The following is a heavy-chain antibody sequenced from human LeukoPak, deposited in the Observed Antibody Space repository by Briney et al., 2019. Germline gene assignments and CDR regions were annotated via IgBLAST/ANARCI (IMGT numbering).Heavy chain of an antibody. CDR3: ASGSVYCSGGSCYDWFDP. D-gene: IGHD2-15*01. CDR2: TYYRSKWYN. Sequence: SQTLSLTCAISGDSVSSNSAAWNWIRQSPSRGLEWLGRTYYRSKWYNDYAVSVKSRITINPDTSKNQFSLQLNSVTPEDTAVYYCASGSVYCSGGSCYDWFDPWGQGTLVTVSP. CDR1: GDSVSSNSAA. V-gene: IGHV6-1*01. J-gene: IGHJ5*02.